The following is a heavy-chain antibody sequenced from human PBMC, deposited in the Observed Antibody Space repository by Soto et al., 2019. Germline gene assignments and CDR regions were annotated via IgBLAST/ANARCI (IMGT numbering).Heavy chain of an antibody. CDR2: ISWNGGSS. CDR1: GFTFGSYT. D-gene: IGHD2-8*01. Sequence: EEQLVESGGAVVQPGGSLRLSCEASGFTFGSYTMHWVRQAPGKGLEWVSLISWNGGSSFYADSVKGRFTISRDNSRDPLNLQMNSLSPGNSALLYCAKNIEANGGGGGDVWGHGTTVTVSS. V-gene: IGHV3-43*01. J-gene: IGHJ6*02. CDR3: AKNIEANGGGGGDV.